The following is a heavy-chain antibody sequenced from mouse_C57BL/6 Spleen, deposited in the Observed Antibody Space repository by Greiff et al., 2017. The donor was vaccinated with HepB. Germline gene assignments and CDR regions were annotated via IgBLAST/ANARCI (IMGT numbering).Heavy chain of an antibody. D-gene: IGHD1-1*01. J-gene: IGHJ3*01. Sequence: EVQLVESEGGLVQPGSSMKLSCTASGFTFSDYYMAWVRQVPEKGLEWVANINYDGSSTYYLDSLKSRFIISRDNAKNILYLQMSSLKSEDTATCYCARAGGTTVGFAYWGQGTLVTVSA. CDR1: GFTFSDYY. V-gene: IGHV5-16*01. CDR3: ARAGGTTVGFAY. CDR2: INYDGSST.